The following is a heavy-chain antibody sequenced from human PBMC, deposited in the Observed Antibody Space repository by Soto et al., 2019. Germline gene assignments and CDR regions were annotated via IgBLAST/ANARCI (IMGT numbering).Heavy chain of an antibody. V-gene: IGHV3-23*01. CDR3: VKSGGGSASNRYLEY. CDR2: VSNSGATT. CDR1: GFTFSSAD. D-gene: IGHD6-6*01. J-gene: IGHJ4*02. Sequence: EVQLLESGGGLLQPGESLRLSCEASGFTFSSADMNWVRQAPGKGLEWVSIVSNSGATTDYTESVKGRFTIFRDNSKNMAYLQMNSLTVEDTATYYCVKSGGGSASNRYLEYWGQGTLVTVSS.